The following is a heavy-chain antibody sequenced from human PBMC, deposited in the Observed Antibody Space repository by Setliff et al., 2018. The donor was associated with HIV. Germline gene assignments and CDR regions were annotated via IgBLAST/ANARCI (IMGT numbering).Heavy chain of an antibody. CDR2: ISFDGSHK. V-gene: IGHV3-30*04. CDR3: AKSRTIYGEVIIQWAYMDV. D-gene: IGHD3-3*01. J-gene: IGHJ6*02. Sequence: GGSLRLSCVASGFAFSDFSMFWARQAPGKGLEWVAVISFDGSHKYYADSLKGRFTISRDNSINTIYLQMNSLRTEDTAVYHCAKSRTIYGEVIIQWAYMDVWGQGTTVTVSS. CDR1: GFAFSDFS.